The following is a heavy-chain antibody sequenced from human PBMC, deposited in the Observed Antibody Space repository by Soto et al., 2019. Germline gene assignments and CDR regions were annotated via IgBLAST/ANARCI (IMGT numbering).Heavy chain of an antibody. D-gene: IGHD6-13*01. CDR2: ISAYNGNT. CDR3: AGEAGRRIAAAGRGWLDP. J-gene: IGHJ5*02. Sequence: QVQLVQSGAEVKKPGASVKVSCKASGYTFTSYGISWVRQAPGQGLEWMGWISAYNGNTNYAQKLQGRGTMTTDTSTSTAYMELRRLRSDDTAVYYCAGEAGRRIAAAGRGWLDPWGQGTLVTVSS. V-gene: IGHV1-18*01. CDR1: GYTFTSYG.